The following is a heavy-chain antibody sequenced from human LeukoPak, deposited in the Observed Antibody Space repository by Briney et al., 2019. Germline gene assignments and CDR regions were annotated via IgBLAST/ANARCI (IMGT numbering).Heavy chain of an antibody. CDR3: ARDRQILDILTGFYYYYYMDV. J-gene: IGHJ6*03. V-gene: IGHV1-46*01. CDR1: GYTFTSYY. D-gene: IGHD3-9*01. Sequence: ASVKVSCKASGYTFTSYYMHWVRQAPGQGLEWMGIINPSGGSTSYAQKFQGRVTMTRDMSTSTVYVELSSLRSEDTAVYYCARDRQILDILTGFYYYYYMDVWGKGTTVTVSS. CDR2: INPSGGST.